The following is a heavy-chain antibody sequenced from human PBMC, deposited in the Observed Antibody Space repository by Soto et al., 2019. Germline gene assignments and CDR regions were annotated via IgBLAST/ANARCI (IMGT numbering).Heavy chain of an antibody. D-gene: IGHD4-4*01. Sequence: PWETLSLTCSVSGVSVISGGHYWNWIRQFPGQGLEWIGYIYHSGGGSYNPSLKSRASMSVDTSKNGFSLRLASVTAADTAVYFCARAPAATVDRHYLDYWGQGALVTFSS. V-gene: IGHV4-31*03. J-gene: IGHJ4*02. CDR2: IYHSGGG. CDR1: GVSVISGGHY. CDR3: ARAPAATVDRHYLDY.